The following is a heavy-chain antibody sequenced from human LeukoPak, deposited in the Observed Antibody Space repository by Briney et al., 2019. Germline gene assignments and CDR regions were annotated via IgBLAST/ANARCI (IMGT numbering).Heavy chain of an antibody. CDR3: ARVGDWNDLVY. CDR1: GGSISPYY. D-gene: IGHD1-1*01. Sequence: SETLSLTCTVSGGSISPYYWSWIRQSPGKGLEWIEYIHNSGTTNYNPSLKSRVTISMDTSKNQFSLKLRSVTAADTAVYYCARVGDWNDLVYWGQGTLVTVSS. CDR2: IHNSGTT. J-gene: IGHJ4*02. V-gene: IGHV4-59*01.